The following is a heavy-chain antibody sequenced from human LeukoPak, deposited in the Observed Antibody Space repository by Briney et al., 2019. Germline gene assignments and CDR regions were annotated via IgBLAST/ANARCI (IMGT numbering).Heavy chain of an antibody. Sequence: GGSLRLSCAASGFTFSSYAISWVRQAPGKGLEWVSAISGSGGSTYYAHSVKGRFTISRDNSKNTLYLEMNSLRAEDTAVYYCYITMVRGGRLDAFDIWGQGTMVTVSS. J-gene: IGHJ3*02. D-gene: IGHD3-10*01. CDR1: GFTFSSYA. CDR3: YITMVRGGRLDAFDI. CDR2: ISGSGGST. V-gene: IGHV3-23*01.